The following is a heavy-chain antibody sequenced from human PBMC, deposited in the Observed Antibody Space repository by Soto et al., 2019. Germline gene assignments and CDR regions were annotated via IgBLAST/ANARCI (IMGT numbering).Heavy chain of an antibody. Sequence: SETLSLTCTVSGGSISSSSYYWGWIRQPPGKGLEWIGSIYYSGSTYYNPSLKSRVTISVDTSKNQFSLKLSSVTAADTAVYYCARHQGTRGPPYYGMDVWRQGTTVTVSS. CDR3: ARHQGTRGPPYYGMDV. CDR1: GGSISSSSYY. D-gene: IGHD1-1*01. CDR2: IYYSGST. J-gene: IGHJ6*02. V-gene: IGHV4-39*01.